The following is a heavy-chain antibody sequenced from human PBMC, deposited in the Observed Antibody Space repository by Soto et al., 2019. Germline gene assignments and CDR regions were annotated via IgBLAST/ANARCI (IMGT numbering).Heavy chain of an antibody. CDR2: IYRSGST. CDR3: ARDWGQRNDASDF. D-gene: IGHD3-16*01. V-gene: IGHV4-4*02. J-gene: IGHJ3*01. CDR1: SGSISSSNW. Sequence: SETLSLTCAVSSGSISSSNWWSWVRQPPGKGLEWIGEIYRSGSTNYNPSLKSRVTISVDKSKNQFSLKLSSVTAADTAVYYCARDWGQRNDASDFCGQGIMVTVSS.